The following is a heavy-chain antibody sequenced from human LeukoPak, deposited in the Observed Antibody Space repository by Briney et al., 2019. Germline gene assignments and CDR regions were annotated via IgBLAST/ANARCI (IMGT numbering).Heavy chain of an antibody. V-gene: IGHV3-30-3*01. CDR2: ISYDGSNK. J-gene: IGHJ4*02. Sequence: PGGSLRLSCAASGFTFSSYAMHWVRQAPGKGLEWVAVISYDGSNKYYADSVKGRFTISRDNSKNTLYLQMNSLRAEDTAVYYCARDRDSSGYYWDFDYWGQGTLVTVSS. CDR1: GFTFSSYA. CDR3: ARDRDSSGYYWDFDY. D-gene: IGHD3-22*01.